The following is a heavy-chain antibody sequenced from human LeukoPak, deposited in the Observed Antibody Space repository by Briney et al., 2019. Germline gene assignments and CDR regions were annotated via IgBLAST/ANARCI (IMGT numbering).Heavy chain of an antibody. CDR2: IYYSGST. J-gene: IGHJ4*02. Sequence: PLETLSLTCTVSGGSISSSSYYWGWIRQPPGKGLEWIGSIYYSGSTYYNPSLKSRVTISVDTSKNQFSLKLSSVTAADTAVYYCARYYGWPGAPFDYWGQGTLVTVSS. CDR3: ARYYGWPGAPFDY. V-gene: IGHV4-39*01. D-gene: IGHD3-3*01. CDR1: GGSISSSSYY.